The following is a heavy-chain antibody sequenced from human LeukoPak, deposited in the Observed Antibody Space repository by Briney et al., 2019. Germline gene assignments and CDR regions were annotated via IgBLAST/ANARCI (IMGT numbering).Heavy chain of an antibody. CDR1: GGSFSGYY. CDR3: ARGRQGSGDY. J-gene: IGHJ4*02. D-gene: IGHD3-10*01. Sequence: SETLSLTCAVYGGSFSGYYWSWIRQPPWKGLEWIGEINHSGSTNYNPSLKSRVTISVDTSKNQFSLKLSSVTAADTAVYYCARGRQGSGDYWGQGTLVTVSS. CDR2: INHSGST. V-gene: IGHV4-34*01.